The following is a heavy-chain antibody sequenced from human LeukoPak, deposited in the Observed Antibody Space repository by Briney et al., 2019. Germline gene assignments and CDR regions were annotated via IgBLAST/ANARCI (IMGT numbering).Heavy chain of an antibody. CDR3: ARRASPYYDSSGGFDY. CDR2: INHSGST. Sequence: SETLPLTCAVYGGSFSGYYWSWIRQPPGKGLEWIGEINHSGSTNYNPSLKSRVTISVDTSKNQFSLKLSSVTAADTAVYYCARRASPYYDSSGGFDYWGQGTLVTVSS. V-gene: IGHV4-34*01. D-gene: IGHD3-22*01. CDR1: GGSFSGYY. J-gene: IGHJ4*02.